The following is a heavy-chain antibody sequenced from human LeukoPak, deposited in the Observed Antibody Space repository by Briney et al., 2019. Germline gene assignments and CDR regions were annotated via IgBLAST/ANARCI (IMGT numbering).Heavy chain of an antibody. J-gene: IGHJ4*02. Sequence: GGSLRLSCAASGFTLSSYSMNWVRQAPGKGLEWVSFNSSSSSYIYYADTLRGPLTVSRDNAKNSLYLKMNTMKDEATAGYYCGRQPYSSNPRPFDIWGQGTLVTVSS. CDR2: NSSSSSYI. CDR1: GFTLSSYS. CDR3: GRQPYSSNPRPFDI. D-gene: IGHD6-19*01. V-gene: IGHV3-21*01.